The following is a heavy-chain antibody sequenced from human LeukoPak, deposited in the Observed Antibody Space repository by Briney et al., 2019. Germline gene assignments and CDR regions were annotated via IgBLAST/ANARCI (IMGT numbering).Heavy chain of an antibody. D-gene: IGHD3-9*01. Sequence: LSLTCTVSGGSISSSSYYMSWIRQAPGKGLEWVSYISSSGSTIYYADSVKGRFTISRDNAKNSLYLQMNSLRAEDTAVYYCARYDTHDYWGQGTLVTVSS. J-gene: IGHJ4*02. CDR1: GGSISSSSYY. CDR3: ARYDTHDY. V-gene: IGHV3-11*01. CDR2: ISSSGSTI.